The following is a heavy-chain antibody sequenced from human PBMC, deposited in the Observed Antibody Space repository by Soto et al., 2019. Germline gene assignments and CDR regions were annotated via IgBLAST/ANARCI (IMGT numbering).Heavy chain of an antibody. CDR2: IKQDGSEK. J-gene: IGHJ4*02. CDR3: ARAHRTAYSSSWYSR. Sequence: PGGSLRLSCAASGFTFSSYWMSWVRQAPGKGLEWVANIKQDGSEKYYVDSVKGRFTISRDNAKNSLYLQMNSLRAEDTAVYYCARAHRTAYSSSWYSRWGQGTRVTVSS. CDR1: GFTFSSYW. D-gene: IGHD6-13*01. V-gene: IGHV3-7*03.